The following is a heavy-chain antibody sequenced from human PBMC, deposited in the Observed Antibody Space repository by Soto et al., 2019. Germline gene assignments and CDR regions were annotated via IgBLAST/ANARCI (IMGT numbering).Heavy chain of an antibody. CDR3: AKDAACELLAPYFDY. J-gene: IGHJ4*02. CDR2: ISWNSGSI. D-gene: IGHD1-26*01. Sequence: EVQLVESGGGLVQPGRSLRLSCAASGFTFDDYAMHWVRQAPGKGLEWVSGISWNSGSIGYADSVKGRFTISRDNAKNSLYLQMNSLRAEDTALYYSAKDAACELLAPYFDYWGQGTLVTVSS. CDR1: GFTFDDYA. V-gene: IGHV3-9*01.